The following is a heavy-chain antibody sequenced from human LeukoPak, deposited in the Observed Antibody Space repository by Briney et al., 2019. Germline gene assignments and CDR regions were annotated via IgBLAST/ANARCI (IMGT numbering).Heavy chain of an antibody. CDR1: RYDINSVYY. V-gene: IGHV4-38-2*02. CDR3: ARAGGYYGSGSFLDY. D-gene: IGHD3-10*01. J-gene: IGHJ4*02. CDR2: IYHSGST. Sequence: PSETLSLTCTVSRYDINSVYYWGWIRQPPGQGLEWIGSIYHSGSTYYNASLKSRVAISMDTSRNKFSLNLNSVTAADTAVYYCARAGGYYGSGSFLDYWGQGLLVTVSS.